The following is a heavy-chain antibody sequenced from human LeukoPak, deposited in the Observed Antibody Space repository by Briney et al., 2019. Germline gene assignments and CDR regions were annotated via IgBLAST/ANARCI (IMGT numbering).Heavy chain of an antibody. J-gene: IGHJ4*02. V-gene: IGHV1-2*06. Sequence: GASVKVSCKASGYTFTGYYMHWVRQAPGQGLEWMGRINPNSGGTDYAQKFQGRVTMTRDTSISTAYMELSRLRSDDTAVYYCARGVSSRYFDTWGYWGQGTLVTVSS. D-gene: IGHD3-9*01. CDR2: INPNSGGT. CDR1: GYTFTGYY. CDR3: ARGVSSRYFDTWGY.